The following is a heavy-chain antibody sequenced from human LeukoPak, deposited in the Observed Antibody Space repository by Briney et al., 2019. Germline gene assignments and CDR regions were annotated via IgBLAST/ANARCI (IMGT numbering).Heavy chain of an antibody. D-gene: IGHD2-15*01. CDR2: ISVSSSYI. V-gene: IGHV3-21*01. J-gene: IGHJ6*02. CDR3: VRHCTSGSCRYKGNYGLDV. Sequence: GSLRLSCAASGFAFSTYTMNWVRQAPGKGLEWISFISVSSSYIYYADSVKGRFTISRDNAKNSLYLQMDGLRAEDTAVYYCVRHCTSGSCRYKGNYGLDVWGQGTTVTVSS. CDR1: GFAFSTYT.